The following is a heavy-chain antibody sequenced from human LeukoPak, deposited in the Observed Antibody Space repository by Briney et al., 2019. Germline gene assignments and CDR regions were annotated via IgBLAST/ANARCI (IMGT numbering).Heavy chain of an antibody. D-gene: IGHD3-22*01. Sequence: ASVKVSCKASGYTFTGYYMHWVRQAPGQGLEWMGWINPNSGGTNYAQKFQGRVTMTRDTSISTAYLQWSSLKASDTAMYYCARHGHYYDSSGYIDYWGQGTLVTVSS. CDR3: ARHGHYYDSSGYIDY. J-gene: IGHJ4*02. V-gene: IGHV1-2*02. CDR1: GYTFTGYY. CDR2: INPNSGGT.